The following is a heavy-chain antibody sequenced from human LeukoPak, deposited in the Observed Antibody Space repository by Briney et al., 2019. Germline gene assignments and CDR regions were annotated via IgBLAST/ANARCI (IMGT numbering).Heavy chain of an antibody. Sequence: SETLSLTCTVSGDSINNYYWSWIRQPPGKGLEWIGYIYYSGSANYNPSLKSRVTISVDTSKNQFSLNLNSVTAADTAVYYCARGGGRHDNWGQGTLVTVS. D-gene: IGHD3-16*01. J-gene: IGHJ4*02. CDR2: IYYSGSA. CDR3: ARGGGRHDN. CDR1: GDSINNYY. V-gene: IGHV4-59*01.